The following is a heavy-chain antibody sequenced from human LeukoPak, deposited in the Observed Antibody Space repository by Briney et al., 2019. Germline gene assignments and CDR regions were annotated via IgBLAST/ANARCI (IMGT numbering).Heavy chain of an antibody. J-gene: IGHJ3*02. D-gene: IGHD3-22*01. CDR1: GYSFTSYW. Sequence: KDGESLKISCKGSGYSFTSYWIGWVRQMPGKGLEWMGIIYPGDSDTTYSPSFQGQVTISADKSISTAYLQWSSLKASDTAMYYCARRGVYSSSYSDAFDIWGQGTMVTISS. CDR3: ARRGVYSSSYSDAFDI. V-gene: IGHV5-51*01. CDR2: IYPGDSDT.